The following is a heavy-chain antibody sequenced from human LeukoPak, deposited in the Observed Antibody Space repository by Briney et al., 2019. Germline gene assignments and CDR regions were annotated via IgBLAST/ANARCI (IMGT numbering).Heavy chain of an antibody. V-gene: IGHV3-48*03. CDR1: GFTFSSYE. CDR2: ISSSGSTI. J-gene: IGHJ6*02. D-gene: IGHD2-2*01. Sequence: GGSLRLSCAASGFTFSSYEMNWVRQAPGKGLEWVSYISSSGSTIYYADSVKGRFTISRDNAKNSLYLQMNSLRAEDTAVYYCARDMVVVVPAYYYYYGMDVWGQGTTVTVSS. CDR3: ARDMVVVVPAYYYYYGMDV.